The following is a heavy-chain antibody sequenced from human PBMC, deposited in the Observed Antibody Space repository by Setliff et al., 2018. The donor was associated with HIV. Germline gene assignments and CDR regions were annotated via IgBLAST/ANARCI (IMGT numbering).Heavy chain of an antibody. V-gene: IGHV1-18*01. D-gene: IGHD2-15*01. CDR1: GYTFTSYG. CDR3: ASSGGSTRYFYYMDV. Sequence: ASVKVSCKASGYTFTSYGISWVRQAPGQGLEWMGWINPYNGNTDYAQKFQGRVTMTTDTSTSTAYMELRSLRSDDTAVYYCASSGGSTRYFYYMDVWGKGTTVTVSS. CDR2: INPYNGNT. J-gene: IGHJ6*03.